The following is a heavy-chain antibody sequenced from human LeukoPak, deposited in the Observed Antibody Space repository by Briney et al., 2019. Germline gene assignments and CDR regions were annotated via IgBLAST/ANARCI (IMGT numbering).Heavy chain of an antibody. V-gene: IGHV1-18*01. J-gene: IGHJ4*02. CDR1: GYTFTSYG. CDR2: ISAYNGNT. Sequence: ASVKVSCKASGYTFTSYGISWVRQAPGQGLEWMGWISAYNGNTNYAQKLQGRVTMTTDTSTSTAYMELRSLRSDDTAVYYCARDPYDYVWGSYRTFDYWGQGTLVTVSS. CDR3: ARDPYDYVWGSYRTFDY. D-gene: IGHD3-16*02.